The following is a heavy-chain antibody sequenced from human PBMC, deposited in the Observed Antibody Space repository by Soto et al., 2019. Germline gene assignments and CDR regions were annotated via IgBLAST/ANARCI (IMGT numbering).Heavy chain of an antibody. V-gene: IGHV1-58*01. CDR3: AALEWLLSGGMDV. CDR2: IVVGSGNT. D-gene: IGHD3-3*01. CDR1: GFTFTSSA. Sequence: SVKVSCKASGFTFTSSAVQWVRQARGQRLEWIGWIVVGSGNTNYAQKFQERVTITRDMSTSTAYMELSSLRSEDTAVYYCAALEWLLSGGMDVWGQGTTVTVSS. J-gene: IGHJ6*02.